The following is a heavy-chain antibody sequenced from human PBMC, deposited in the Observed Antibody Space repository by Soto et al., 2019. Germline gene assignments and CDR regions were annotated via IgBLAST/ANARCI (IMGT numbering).Heavy chain of an antibody. CDR3: XXXXXXXXXXXXL. CDR1: GFTFSGSA. Sequence: EVQLVESGGGLVQPGGSLKLSCAASGFTFSGSAMHWXXXXXXXXXXXVGRIRSKANSYVTXXAASVKGRFTISRDDSXXXXXXXXXXXXXXXXXXXXXXXXXXXXXXXXXLWGRGTLVTVSS. V-gene: IGHV3-73*02. J-gene: IGHJ2*01. CDR2: IRSKANSYVT.